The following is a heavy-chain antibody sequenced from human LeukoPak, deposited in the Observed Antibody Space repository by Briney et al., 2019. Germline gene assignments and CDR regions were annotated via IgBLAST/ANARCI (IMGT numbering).Heavy chain of an antibody. D-gene: IGHD3-22*01. Sequence: ESLKISCKGSGYSFTSYWIGWVRQMPGEGLEWMGIIYPSDSDTRYSPSFQGQVTISADKSISNAYLQWSSLKASDTAMYYCARPVSPIYYDSSGYAHYWGQGTLSTVSS. J-gene: IGHJ4*02. CDR3: ARPVSPIYYDSSGYAHY. V-gene: IGHV5-51*01. CDR1: GYSFTSYW. CDR2: IYPSDSDT.